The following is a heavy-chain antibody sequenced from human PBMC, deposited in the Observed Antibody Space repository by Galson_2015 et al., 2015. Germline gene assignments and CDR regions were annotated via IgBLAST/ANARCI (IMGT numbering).Heavy chain of an antibody. V-gene: IGHV3-21*01. D-gene: IGHD1-1*01. J-gene: IGHJ3*02. Sequence: SLRLSCAASGFTVSTFSMNWVRQAPGKGLEWVSSITSSGTFIYYADSVKGRFTISRDNAKKSLFLQMDGLRAEDTAVYYCTRTKSGRQNWNVFDMWGQGTKVTVSS. CDR2: ITSSGTFI. CDR3: TRTKSGRQNWNVFDM. CDR1: GFTVSTFS.